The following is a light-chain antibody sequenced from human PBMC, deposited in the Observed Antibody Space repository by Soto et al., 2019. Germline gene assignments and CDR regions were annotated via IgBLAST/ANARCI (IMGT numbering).Light chain of an antibody. CDR3: SSYTSSSTVV. V-gene: IGLV2-14*03. Sequence: QLVLTQPASVSGSPGQSITISCTGTSSDVGGSNSVSWYQQHPGKVPKLMIYHVSNRPSGVSNRFSGSKSVNTASLTISGLQAEDEADYYCSSYTSSSTVVFGGGTKLTVL. CDR1: SSDVGGSNS. CDR2: HVS. J-gene: IGLJ2*01.